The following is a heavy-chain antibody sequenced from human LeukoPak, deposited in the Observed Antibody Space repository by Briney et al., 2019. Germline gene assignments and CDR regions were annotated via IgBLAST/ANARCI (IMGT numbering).Heavy chain of an antibody. V-gene: IGHV4-59*01. CDR1: GGSISTYY. Sequence: SETLSLTCTVSGGSISTYYWSWIRQPPGKGLEWIGFIYYSGGTNYNPSLRSRVTISVDTSKNQFSLKLTSVTAADTAVYYCAREVVASQGHIDYWGQGTLVTVSS. CDR2: IYYSGGT. CDR3: AREVVASQGHIDY. D-gene: IGHD2-15*01. J-gene: IGHJ4*02.